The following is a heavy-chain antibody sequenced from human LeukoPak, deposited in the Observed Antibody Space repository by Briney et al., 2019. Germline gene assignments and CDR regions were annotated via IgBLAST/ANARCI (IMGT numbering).Heavy chain of an antibody. CDR2: VSGSGNEI. D-gene: IGHD6-19*01. CDR1: GFTFHDFE. V-gene: IGHV3-48*03. CDR3: VSKVPGSPPFSS. J-gene: IGHJ4*02. Sequence: GGSLRLSCAASGFTFHDFEMNWVRQAPGKGLEWVSYVSGSGNEIHYGDSVKGGFTISRDNAKSSLYLQINSLRAEHTATNSCVSKVPGSPPFSSWGQGTLVTVSS.